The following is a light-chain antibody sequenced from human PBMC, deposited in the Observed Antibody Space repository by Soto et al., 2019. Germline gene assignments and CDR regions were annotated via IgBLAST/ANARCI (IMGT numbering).Light chain of an antibody. Sequence: EIVLTQSPATLSLSPGERATLSCRASQSVSSYLAWYQQKPGQAPRLLIYDASNRATGIPARFSGSGSGTDFTLTTSSLELEDFAVYYCQQRSNWPLTFGGGTKVAIK. CDR1: QSVSSY. V-gene: IGKV3-11*01. CDR3: QQRSNWPLT. CDR2: DAS. J-gene: IGKJ4*01.